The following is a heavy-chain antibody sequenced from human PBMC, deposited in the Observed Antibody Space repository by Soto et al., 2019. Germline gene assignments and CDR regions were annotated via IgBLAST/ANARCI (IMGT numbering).Heavy chain of an antibody. CDR2: ISGSGGST. D-gene: IGHD1-20*01. CDR1: GFTFSSYA. V-gene: IGHV3-23*01. Sequence: GGSLRLSCAASGFTFSSYAMSWVRQAPGKGLEWVSAISGSGGSTYYADSVKGRFTISRDNSKNTLYLQMNSLRAEDTAVYYCASDGNNWTLGYYYYGMDVWGQGTTVTVSS. CDR3: ASDGNNWTLGYYYYGMDV. J-gene: IGHJ6*02.